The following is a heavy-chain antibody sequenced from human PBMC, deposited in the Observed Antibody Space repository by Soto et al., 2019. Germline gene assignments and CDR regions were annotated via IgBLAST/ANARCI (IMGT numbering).Heavy chain of an antibody. CDR2: ISAYNGNT. Sequence: ACRVALTSKCLCWACHAPGQGLEWVGWISAYNGNTNYAQKLQGRVTMTTDTSTSTAYMELRSLRSDDTAVYYCARDSMLMGATPLNYWGQGTLVTVSS. V-gene: IGHV1-18*01. CDR3: ARDSMLMGATPLNY. CDR1: RVALTSKC. D-gene: IGHD1-26*01. J-gene: IGHJ4*02.